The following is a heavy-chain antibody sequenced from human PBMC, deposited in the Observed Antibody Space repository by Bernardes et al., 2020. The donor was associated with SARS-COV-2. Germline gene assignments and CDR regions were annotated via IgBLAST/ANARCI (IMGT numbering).Heavy chain of an antibody. CDR3: ARGRYCSNGVCYFEN. Sequence: WGSLRLSCAASGFTFSGYWMHWVRQAPGKGLVWVSRINTDGSSTTYADSVKGRFTISRDNAKNTLYLQMNGLRAEDTAVYFCARGRYCSNGVCYFENWGQGTLVTVSS. J-gene: IGHJ4*02. CDR2: INTDGSST. D-gene: IGHD2-8*01. V-gene: IGHV3-74*01. CDR1: GFTFSGYW.